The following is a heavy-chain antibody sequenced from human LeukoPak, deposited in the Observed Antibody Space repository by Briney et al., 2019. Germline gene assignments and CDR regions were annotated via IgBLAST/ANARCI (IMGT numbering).Heavy chain of an antibody. CDR2: ISGSGGST. V-gene: IGHV3-23*01. CDR3: AKTPRYCSSSNCYAGYFDY. CDR1: GFTFSSYA. J-gene: IGHJ4*02. D-gene: IGHD2-2*01. Sequence: PGGSLRLSCAASGFTFSSYAMSWVRQGPGKGLEWVSAISGSGGSTYYADSVKGRFTISRDNSKNTLYLQMNSLRAEDTAAYYCAKTPRYCSSSNCYAGYFDYWGQGTLVTVSS.